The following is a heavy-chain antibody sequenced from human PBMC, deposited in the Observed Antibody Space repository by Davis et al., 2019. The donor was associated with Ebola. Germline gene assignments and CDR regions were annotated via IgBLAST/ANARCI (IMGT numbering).Heavy chain of an antibody. Sequence: PSETLSLTCDVYGGSFSGYYWNWIRQSPGKGLAWIGEINDSGSTNYNPSLKSRVTISVDTSKNQFSLKLSSVTAADTAVYYCARGRGRRNKNNWFDPWGQGTLVTVSS. CDR3: ARGRGRRNKNNWFDP. V-gene: IGHV4-34*01. D-gene: IGHD1/OR15-1a*01. CDR1: GGSFSGYY. J-gene: IGHJ5*02. CDR2: INDSGST.